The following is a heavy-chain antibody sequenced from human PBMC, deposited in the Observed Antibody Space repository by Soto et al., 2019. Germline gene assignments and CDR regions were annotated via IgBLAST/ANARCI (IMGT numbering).Heavy chain of an antibody. CDR3: ARDLEVALMDY. CDR2: ISAYNGNT. V-gene: IGHV1-18*01. J-gene: IGHJ4*02. D-gene: IGHD2-15*01. Sequence: GASVKVSCKASGYSFTSYGISWVRQAPGQGLEWMGWISAYNGNTKYAQKLQGRVTMTTDTSTSTAYMELRSLSSDDTAVYYCARDLEVALMDYWGQGTQVTVSS. CDR1: GYSFTSYG.